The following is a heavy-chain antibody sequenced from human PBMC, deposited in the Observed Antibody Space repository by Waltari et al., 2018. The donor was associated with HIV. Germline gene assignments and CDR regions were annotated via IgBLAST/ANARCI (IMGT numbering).Heavy chain of an antibody. D-gene: IGHD6-19*01. CDR1: GFTFSDYY. CDR2: IRSDTDTI. CDR3: ARLKYSSGFFDY. J-gene: IGHJ4*02. Sequence: QVQLVESGGGLVNPGGSLRLSCATSGFTFSDYYMTWIRQAPGKRLEWVSYIRSDTDTIYYADSVKGRFTISRDNAKNSLYLQMNRLSVEDTAVYYCARLKYSSGFFDYWGQGALVTVSS. V-gene: IGHV3-11*01.